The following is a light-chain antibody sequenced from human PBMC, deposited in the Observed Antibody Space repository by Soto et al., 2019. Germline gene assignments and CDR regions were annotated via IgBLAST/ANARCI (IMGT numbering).Light chain of an antibody. CDR2: EVS. CDR3: CSYAGSSTP. J-gene: IGLJ2*01. V-gene: IGLV2-23*02. CDR1: SSDVGSYNL. Sequence: QSVLTQPASVSGSPGQSITISCTGTSSDVGSYNLVSWYQQHPGKAPKLMIYEVSKRPSGVSNRFSGSKSGNTASLTISGXXXXDEADYYCCSYAGSSTPFGGGTKVTVL.